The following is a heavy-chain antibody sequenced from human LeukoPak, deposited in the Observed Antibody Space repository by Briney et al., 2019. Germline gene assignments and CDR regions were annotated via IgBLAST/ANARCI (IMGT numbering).Heavy chain of an antibody. V-gene: IGHV4-34*01. CDR3: ARGCSVRFLEWFSSDY. CDR1: GGSFSGYY. J-gene: IGHJ4*02. CDR2: INHSGST. D-gene: IGHD3-3*01. Sequence: PSETLSLTCAVYGGSFSGYYWSWLRQPPGEGRVWSGEINHSGSTNYNPSLKSRVTISVDTSKNQFSLKLSSVTAADTAVYYCARGCSVRFLEWFSSDYWGQGTLVTVSS.